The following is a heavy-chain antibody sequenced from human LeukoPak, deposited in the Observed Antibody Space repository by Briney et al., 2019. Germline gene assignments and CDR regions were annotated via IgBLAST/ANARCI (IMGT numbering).Heavy chain of an antibody. V-gene: IGHV3-48*01. CDR3: ARAARVDVFDI. CDR1: GFTFSSYS. CDR2: SSSAIGTI. Sequence: PGGSLRLSCAASGFTFSSYSMNWVRQAPGKGLEWVSYSSSAIGTIDYADSVKGRFTVSRDNAKNSLYLQMNSLRAEDTAIYYCARAARVDVFDIWGQGTMVTVSS. J-gene: IGHJ3*02.